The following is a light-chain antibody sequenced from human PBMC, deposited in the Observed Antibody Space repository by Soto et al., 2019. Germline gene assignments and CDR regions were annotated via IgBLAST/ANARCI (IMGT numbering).Light chain of an antibody. Sequence: QTVVTQEPSLTGSRGGTVTLTCGSSTRAVTSGHYPYWFQQQPGQAPRTLIYDTSNKHSWTPARFSGSLLGGKAALTLSGEQPEDEAEYYCLLSYSGAHGVFGGGTKLTVL. CDR2: DTS. CDR3: LLSYSGAHGV. CDR1: TRAVTSGHY. V-gene: IGLV7-46*01. J-gene: IGLJ2*01.